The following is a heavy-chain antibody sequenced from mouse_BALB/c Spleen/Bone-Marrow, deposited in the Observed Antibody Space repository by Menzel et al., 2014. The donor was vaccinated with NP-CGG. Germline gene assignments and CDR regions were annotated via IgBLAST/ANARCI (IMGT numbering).Heavy chain of an antibody. D-gene: IGHD2-14*01. V-gene: IGHV1-39*01. Sequence: VQLQQSGPELEKPGASVKISCKASGYSFTGFNMNWVKQSNGKSLEWIGNIDLYYGDTSYNQKLKGKATLTVDKSSSTAYMQLKSLTSEDSAVYYCARSRYDGTYRYFDVWGAGTTVTVSS. CDR1: GYSFTGFN. CDR3: ARSRYDGTYRYFDV. J-gene: IGHJ1*01. CDR2: IDLYYGDT.